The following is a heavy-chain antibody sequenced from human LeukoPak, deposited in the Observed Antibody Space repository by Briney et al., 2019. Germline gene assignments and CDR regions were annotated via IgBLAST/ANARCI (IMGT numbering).Heavy chain of an antibody. J-gene: IGHJ6*03. V-gene: IGHV4-34*01. Sequence: SETLSLTCAVYGGSFSGYYWSWIRQPPGKGLEWIGEINHSGSTNYNPSLKSRVTISVDTSKNQFSLKLTSVTAADTAVYYCAREYYYYMDVWGKGTTVTISS. CDR1: GGSFSGYY. CDR2: INHSGST. CDR3: AREYYYYMDV.